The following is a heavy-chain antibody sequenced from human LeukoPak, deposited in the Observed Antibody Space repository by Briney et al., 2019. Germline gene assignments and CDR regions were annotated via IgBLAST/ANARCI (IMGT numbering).Heavy chain of an antibody. CDR3: ARSLAARPEGYYYYYMDV. Sequence: GSSVKVSCKASGGTFSSYAISWVRQAPGQGLEWMEGIIPIFGTANCAQKFQGRVTITTDESTSTAYMELSSLRSEDTAVYYCARSLAARPEGYYYYYMDVWGKGTTVTVSS. CDR2: IIPIFGTA. CDR1: GGTFSSYA. D-gene: IGHD6-6*01. V-gene: IGHV1-69*05. J-gene: IGHJ6*03.